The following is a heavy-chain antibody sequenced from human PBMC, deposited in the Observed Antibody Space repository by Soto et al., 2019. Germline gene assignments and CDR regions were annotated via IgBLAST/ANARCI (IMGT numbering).Heavy chain of an antibody. CDR2: VAANVTNR. V-gene: IGHV3-23*01. J-gene: IGHJ6*02. CDR3: AGDYLRLNTLNGNFYSFGMDV. CDR1: GITFTTYA. Sequence: GGSLRLSCAASGITFTTYAMSWVRQAPGKGLEWVSTVAANVTNRHYADFVKGRFTISRDNSKNTLSLQMNSLRVEDTAIYYCAGDYLRLNTLNGNFYSFGMDVWGQGTAVTVSS. D-gene: IGHD4-17*01.